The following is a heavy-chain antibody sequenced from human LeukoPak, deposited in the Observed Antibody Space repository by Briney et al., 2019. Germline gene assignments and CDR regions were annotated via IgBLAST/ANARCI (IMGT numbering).Heavy chain of an antibody. CDR3: ARDRTAEAGNDYYMGV. V-gene: IGHV3-43*01. CDR1: GFTFDDYT. D-gene: IGHD6-13*01. J-gene: IGHJ6*03. CDR2: ITWDGGTT. Sequence: GGSLRLSCAASGFTFDDYTMHWVRQPPGKGLEWISLITWDGGTTYYADSVRGRFTISRDNSKNSLFPRMNSLRPEDTALYYCARDRTAEAGNDYYMGVWGNGTTVIVSS.